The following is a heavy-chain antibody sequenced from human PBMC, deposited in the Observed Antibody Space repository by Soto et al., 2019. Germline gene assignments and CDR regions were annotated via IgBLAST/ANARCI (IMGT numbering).Heavy chain of an antibody. CDR2: IIPIFGTA. D-gene: IGHD3-22*01. J-gene: IGHJ4*02. Sequence: QVQLVQSGAEVKKPGSSVKVSCKASGGTFSSYAISWVRQAPGQGLEWMGGIIPIFGTANYAQKFQGRVTITADESTSTAYMELSSLRSEDTAVYYCARAGEKYYYDWNSDFTIDYWGQGTLVTVSS. CDR3: ARAGEKYYYDWNSDFTIDY. CDR1: GGTFSSYA. V-gene: IGHV1-69*01.